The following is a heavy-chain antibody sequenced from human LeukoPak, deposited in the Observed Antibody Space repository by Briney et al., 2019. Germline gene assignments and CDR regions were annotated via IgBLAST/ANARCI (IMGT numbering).Heavy chain of an antibody. CDR1: GFTFSSYA. Sequence: GGSLRLSCAASGFTFSSYAMSWVRQAPGKGLEWVSAISGSGGSTYYAASVKGRFTISRDNSKNTLYLQMNSLRAEDTAVYYCAKGYSSSWYGGLGYFDYWGQGTLVTVSS. CDR3: AKGYSSSWYGGLGYFDY. D-gene: IGHD6-13*01. CDR2: ISGSGGST. J-gene: IGHJ4*02. V-gene: IGHV3-23*01.